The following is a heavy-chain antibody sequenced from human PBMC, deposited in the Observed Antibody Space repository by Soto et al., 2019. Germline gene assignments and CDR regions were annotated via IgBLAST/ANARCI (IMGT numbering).Heavy chain of an antibody. Sequence: QVQLVQSGAEVKKPGASVKISCKASGYTFIDYAMHWVRQAPGQRLEWMGWSNTGNGDTKYSQEFQGRVTITRDTSASTAYMALSSLRSEDMAVYYCARAGPFYFDSSGLLTPRDYWGQGTLVTVSS. CDR3: ARAGPFYFDSSGLLTPRDY. J-gene: IGHJ4*02. D-gene: IGHD3-22*01. V-gene: IGHV1-3*02. CDR1: GYTFIDYA. CDR2: SNTGNGDT.